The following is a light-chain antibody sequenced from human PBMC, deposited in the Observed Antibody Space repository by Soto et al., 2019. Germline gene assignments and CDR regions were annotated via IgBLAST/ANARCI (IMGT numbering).Light chain of an antibody. J-gene: IGKJ4*01. V-gene: IGKV3D-20*02. CDR2: DAS. CDR3: QQFSRYPLT. CDR1: QTVRNNY. Sequence: EIVVTQSRPTLSESPGERATLSCRSSQTVRNNYLAWYQQKPGQAPRLLIYDASSRATGIPDRFSGGGSGTDFTLTISRLEPENFAVYYCQQFSRYPLTFGRGTKV.